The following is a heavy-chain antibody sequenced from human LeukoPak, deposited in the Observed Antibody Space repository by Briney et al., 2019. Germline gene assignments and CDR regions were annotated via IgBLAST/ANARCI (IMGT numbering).Heavy chain of an antibody. V-gene: IGHV3-23*01. CDR3: ARGTYCSGDNCYYYYMDV. Sequence: GGSLRLSCAASGFTFSNYAMSWVRQAPGKGLEWVSGISGGGGSTYYEDSVKGRFTISRDNAKNSLYLQLNSLRADDTAVYYCARGTYCSGDNCYYYYMDVWGKGTTVTVSS. J-gene: IGHJ6*03. CDR1: GFTFSNYA. CDR2: ISGGGGST. D-gene: IGHD2-15*01.